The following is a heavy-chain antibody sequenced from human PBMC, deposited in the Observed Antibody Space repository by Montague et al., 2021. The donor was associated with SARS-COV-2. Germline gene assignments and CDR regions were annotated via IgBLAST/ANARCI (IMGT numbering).Heavy chain of an antibody. D-gene: IGHD3-16*01. Sequence: SETLSLTCNVSGDSITNTRYFWGWIRQPPGKALEWIGSIYHNGKTYYNPALERRALMSIDTSKNQFSLRLSSVIASDTAVYYCAVEVKCFFDNWGQGFLVSVSS. V-gene: IGHV4-39*01. CDR1: GDSITNTRYF. CDR3: AVEVKCFFDN. CDR2: IYHNGKT. J-gene: IGHJ4*02.